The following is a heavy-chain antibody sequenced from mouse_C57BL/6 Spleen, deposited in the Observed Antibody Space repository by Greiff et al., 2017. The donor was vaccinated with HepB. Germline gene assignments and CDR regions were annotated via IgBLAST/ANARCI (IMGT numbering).Heavy chain of an antibody. J-gene: IGHJ4*01. CDR1: GFTISDYG. V-gene: IGHV5-17*01. D-gene: IGHD2-4*01. CDR2: ISSGSSTI. Sequence: DVHLVESGGGLVKPGGSLKLSCAASGFTISDYGMHWVRQAPEKGLEWVAYISSGSSTIYYADTVKGRFTISRDNAKNTRFMQMTSLRSEDTAMYYCAKGGNYDYDEDAMDYWGQGTSVTVSS. CDR3: AKGGNYDYDEDAMDY.